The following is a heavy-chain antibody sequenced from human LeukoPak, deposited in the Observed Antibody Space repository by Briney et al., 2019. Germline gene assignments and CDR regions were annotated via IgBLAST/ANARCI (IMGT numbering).Heavy chain of an antibody. CDR1: GFTFDDYA. Sequence: PGRSLRLSCAASGFTFDDYAMHWVRQAPGKGLEWVSGISWNSGSIGYADSVKGRFTISRDNAKNSLYLQMNSLRAEDTALYYCAKDAQWLARGHFVYWGQGTLVTVSS. J-gene: IGHJ4*02. D-gene: IGHD6-19*01. V-gene: IGHV3-9*01. CDR2: ISWNSGSI. CDR3: AKDAQWLARGHFVY.